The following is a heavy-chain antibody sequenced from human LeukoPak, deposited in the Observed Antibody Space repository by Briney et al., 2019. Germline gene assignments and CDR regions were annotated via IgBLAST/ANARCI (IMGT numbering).Heavy chain of an antibody. D-gene: IGHD3-10*01. J-gene: IGHJ4*02. CDR1: GFTFSSYG. CDR3: AKGGLWFGKNDY. CDR2: ISYDGSNK. V-gene: IGHV3-30*18. Sequence: PGRSLRLSCAASGFTFSSYGMHWVRQAPGKGLEWVAVISYDGSNKYYADSVKGRFTISRDNSKDTLYLQMNSLRAEDTAVYYCAKGGLWFGKNDYWGQGTLVTVSS.